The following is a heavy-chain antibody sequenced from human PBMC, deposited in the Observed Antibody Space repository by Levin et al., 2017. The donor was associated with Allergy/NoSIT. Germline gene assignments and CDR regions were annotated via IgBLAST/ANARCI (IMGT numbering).Heavy chain of an antibody. CDR1: GFPFNSYA. CDR3: HDSSGEY. D-gene: IGHD3-22*01. CDR2: ISGSGGNT. J-gene: IGHJ4*02. Sequence: GESLKISCAASGFPFNSYAMGWVRQAPGKGLEWVSSISGSGGNTYYGDSVKGRFTISRDNSKNTLFLQMNSLRTEDTAVYYCHDSSGEYWGQGTLVTVSS. V-gene: IGHV3-23*01.